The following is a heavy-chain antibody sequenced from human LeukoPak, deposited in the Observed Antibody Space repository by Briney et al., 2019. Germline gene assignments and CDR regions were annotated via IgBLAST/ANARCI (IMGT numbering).Heavy chain of an antibody. CDR2: ISYDGSNK. D-gene: IGHD2-21*01. V-gene: IGHV3-30*03. Sequence: GGSLRLSCAASGFTFSSYGMHWVRQAPGKGLEWVAVISYDGSNKYYADSVKGRFTISRDNSKNTLYLQMNSLRAEDTAVYYCARDRVLYFYYGMDVWGQGTTVTVS. CDR3: ARDRVLYFYYGMDV. CDR1: GFTFSSYG. J-gene: IGHJ6*02.